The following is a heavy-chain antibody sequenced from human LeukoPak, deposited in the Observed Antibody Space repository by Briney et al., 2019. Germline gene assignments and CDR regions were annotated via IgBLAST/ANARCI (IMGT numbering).Heavy chain of an antibody. Sequence: SQTLSLTCAISGDSVSSNSAAWNWIRQSPSRGLEWLGRTYYRSKWYNDYAVSVKSRITINPDTSKNQFSLQLNSVTPEDTAVYYCARDLLSYYYGSGSYYNGPHSMDVWGQGTTVTVSS. J-gene: IGHJ6*02. V-gene: IGHV6-1*01. D-gene: IGHD3-10*01. CDR1: GDSVSSNSAA. CDR2: TYYRSKWYN. CDR3: ARDLLSYYYGSGSYYNGPHSMDV.